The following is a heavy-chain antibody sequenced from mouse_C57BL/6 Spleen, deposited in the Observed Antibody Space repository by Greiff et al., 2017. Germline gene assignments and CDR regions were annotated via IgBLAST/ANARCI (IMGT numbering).Heavy chain of an antibody. CDR1: GFSFSDYG. CDR2: ISSGSSTI. J-gene: IGHJ4*01. Sequence: EVKLVESGGGLVKPGGSLKISCAASGFSFSDYGMHWVRQAPEKGLEWVAYISSGSSTIYYADTVKGRITISRDNANNTLFLQMTSLRSEDTAMYYYARLQQGYAMDYWGQGTSVTDSS. CDR3: ARLQQGYAMDY. V-gene: IGHV5-17*01.